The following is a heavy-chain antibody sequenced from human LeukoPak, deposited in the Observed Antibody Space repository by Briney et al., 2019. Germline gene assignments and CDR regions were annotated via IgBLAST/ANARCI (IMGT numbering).Heavy chain of an antibody. D-gene: IGHD6-19*01. Sequence: PSETLSLTCTVSGGSISSYYWSWIRQPPGKGLEWIGYIYYSGSTNYNPSLKSRVTISVDTSKNQFSLKLSSLTAADTAVYYCARSAVADYYYYYMDVWGKGTTVTISS. CDR1: GGSISSYY. V-gene: IGHV4-59*01. CDR2: IYYSGST. J-gene: IGHJ6*03. CDR3: ARSAVADYYYYYMDV.